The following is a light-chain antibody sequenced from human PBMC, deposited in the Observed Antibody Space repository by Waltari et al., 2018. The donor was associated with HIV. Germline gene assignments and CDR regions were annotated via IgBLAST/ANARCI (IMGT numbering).Light chain of an antibody. CDR3: NSRDSSGNHVV. Sequence: SSELTQAPAVSVALGQTVRITCQGDSLRIYYASWYQQKPGQAPVLVIYGKNNRPSGIPDRFSDSSSGNTASLTITGAQAEDEADYYCNSRDSSGNHVVFGGGTRLTVL. CDR2: GKN. CDR1: SLRIYY. V-gene: IGLV3-19*01. J-gene: IGLJ2*01.